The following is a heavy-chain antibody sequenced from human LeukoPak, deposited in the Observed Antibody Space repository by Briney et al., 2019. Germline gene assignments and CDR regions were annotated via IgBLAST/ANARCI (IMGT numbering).Heavy chain of an antibody. J-gene: IGHJ5*02. V-gene: IGHV4-31*03. CDR2: IYYSGST. D-gene: IGHD6-6*01. CDR3: ARVRQLAGGRWFDP. CDR1: GGSISSGGYY. Sequence: SETLSLTCTVSGGSISSGGYYWSWIRQHPGKGLEWIGYIYYSGSTYYNPSLKSRVTISVDTSKNQFSLKLSSVTAADTAVYYCARVRQLAGGRWFDPWGQGTLVTVSP.